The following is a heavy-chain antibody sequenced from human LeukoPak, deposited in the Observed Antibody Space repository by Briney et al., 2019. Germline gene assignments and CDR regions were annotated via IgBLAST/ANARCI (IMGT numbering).Heavy chain of an antibody. V-gene: IGHV3-33*06. Sequence: GGSLRLSCAASGFTFSSYGMHWVRQAPGKGLEWVAVIWYDGSNKYYADSVKGRFTISRDNSKNTLYLQMNSLRAEDTAVYYCAKDGIYGYYYGSGGHDYWGQGTLVTVSS. D-gene: IGHD3-10*01. J-gene: IGHJ4*02. CDR1: GFTFSSYG. CDR2: IWYDGSNK. CDR3: AKDGIYGYYYGSGGHDY.